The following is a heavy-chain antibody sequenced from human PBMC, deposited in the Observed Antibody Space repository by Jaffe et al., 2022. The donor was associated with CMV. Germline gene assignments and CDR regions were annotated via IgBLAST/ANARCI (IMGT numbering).Heavy chain of an antibody. CDR1: GFTFSSYS. CDR3: AGANGGGYSGSYYSL. V-gene: IGHV3-21*01. D-gene: IGHD1-26*01. Sequence: EVQLVESGGGLVKPGGSLRLSCAASGFTFSSYSMNWVRQAPGKGLEWVSSISSSSSYIYYADSVKGRFTISRDNAKNSLYLQMNSLRAEDTAVYYCAGANGGGYSGSYYSLWGQGTLVTVSS. CDR2: ISSSSSYI. J-gene: IGHJ4*02.